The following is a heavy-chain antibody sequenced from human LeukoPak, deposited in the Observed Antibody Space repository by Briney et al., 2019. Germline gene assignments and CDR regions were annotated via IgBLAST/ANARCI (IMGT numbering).Heavy chain of an antibody. CDR2: INPSGGST. CDR1: GYTFTGYY. J-gene: IGHJ6*03. D-gene: IGHD3-3*01. Sequence: ASVKVSCKASGYTFTGYYMHWVRPAPGQGLEWMGIINPSGGSTSYAQKFQGRVTMTRDMSTSTVYMELSSLRSEDTAVYYCARDLSHYDFSSGYYYPTYYYYMDVWGKGTTVTVSS. V-gene: IGHV1-46*01. CDR3: ARDLSHYDFSSGYYYPTYYYYMDV.